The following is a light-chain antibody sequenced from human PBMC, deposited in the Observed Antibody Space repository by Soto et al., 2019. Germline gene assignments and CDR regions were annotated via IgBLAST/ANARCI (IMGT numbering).Light chain of an antibody. J-gene: IGKJ2*01. CDR2: GAS. CDR3: QQRSDWPPVYT. CDR1: QSVSTF. Sequence: EIVLTQSPATLSLSPGDRATLSCRASQSVSTFLAWYQQKPGQAPRLLIYGASNRATGIPARFSGSGSGTDFTLTISSLEPEDCAVYYCQQRSDWPPVYTFGQGTKLEI. V-gene: IGKV3-11*01.